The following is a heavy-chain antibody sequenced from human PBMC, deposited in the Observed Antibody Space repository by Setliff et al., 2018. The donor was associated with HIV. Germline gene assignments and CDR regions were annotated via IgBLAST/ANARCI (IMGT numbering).Heavy chain of an antibody. CDR3: AKTREINNFWSGIDY. V-gene: IGHV3-23*01. CDR1: GFTFDDYA. J-gene: IGHJ4*02. D-gene: IGHD3-3*01. Sequence: PGGSLRLSCAASGFTFDDYAVTWVRQAPGKGLDYVSAISGSGTTTYYADSVRGRFTISRDNSTNTVYLQMHSLRAEDTALYYCAKTREINNFWSGIDYWGQGTLVTVSS. CDR2: ISGSGTTT.